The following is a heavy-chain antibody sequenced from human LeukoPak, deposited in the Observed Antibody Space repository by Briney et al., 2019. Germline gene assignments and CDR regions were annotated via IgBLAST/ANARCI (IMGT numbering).Heavy chain of an antibody. CDR2: ISGSGDST. D-gene: IGHD2-21*01. V-gene: IGHV3-23*01. Sequence: GGSLRLSCAASGFTFSSYSMNWVRQAPGKGLEWVSGISGSGDSTYYADSVKGRFTISRDNSKNTLFLQMNSLRAEDTALYYCAKNFRGAYYMDVWGKGTPVTVSS. J-gene: IGHJ6*03. CDR3: AKNFRGAYYMDV. CDR1: GFTFSSYS.